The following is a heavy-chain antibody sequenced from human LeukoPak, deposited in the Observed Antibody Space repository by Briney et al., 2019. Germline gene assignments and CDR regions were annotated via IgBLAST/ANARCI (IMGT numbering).Heavy chain of an antibody. J-gene: IGHJ6*03. D-gene: IGHD1-7*01. Sequence: PGGSLRLSCAASGFTFSTYGMHWVRQAPGKGLEWVAVIWYDGSNKYYADSVKGRFTISRDNSKNTLYLRMNSLRAEDTAVYYCARVNWNYVPYYYYMDVWGKGTTVTVSS. CDR1: GFTFSTYG. CDR2: IWYDGSNK. CDR3: ARVNWNYVPYYYYMDV. V-gene: IGHV3-33*01.